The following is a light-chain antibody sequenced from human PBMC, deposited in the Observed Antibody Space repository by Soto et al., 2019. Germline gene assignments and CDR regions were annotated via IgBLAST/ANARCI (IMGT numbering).Light chain of an antibody. CDR2: DVS. CDR1: SSDVGSYNR. Sequence: QSALTQPPSVSGSPGQSVTISCTGTSSDVGSYNRVSWYQQPPGRAPKLMIYDVSNRPSGVPDRFSGSKSGTTASLTISGLQAEDEADYYCNLYISSGTYLFGPGTKVT. J-gene: IGLJ1*01. V-gene: IGLV2-18*01. CDR3: NLYISSGTYL.